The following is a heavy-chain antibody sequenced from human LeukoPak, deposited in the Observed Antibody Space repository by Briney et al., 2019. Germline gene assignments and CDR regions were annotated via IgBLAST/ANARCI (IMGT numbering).Heavy chain of an antibody. CDR2: ISSSSSYI. CDR3: ATKTGDIVGATLWSADAEYFQH. D-gene: IGHD1-26*01. V-gene: IGHV3-21*01. CDR1: GFTFSSYS. J-gene: IGHJ1*01. Sequence: NPGGSLRLSCAAPGFTFSSYSMNWVRQAPGKGLEWVSSISSSSSYIYYADSVKGRFTISRDNAKNSLYLQMNSLRAEDTAVYYCATKTGDIVGATLWSADAEYFQHWGQGTLVTVSS.